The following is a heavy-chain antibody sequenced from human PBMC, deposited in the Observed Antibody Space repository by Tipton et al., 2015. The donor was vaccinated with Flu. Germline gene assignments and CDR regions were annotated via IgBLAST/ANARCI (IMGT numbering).Heavy chain of an antibody. D-gene: IGHD3-9*01. J-gene: IGHJ5*02. CDR2: SHFTGGA. CDR3: ARVHNFDFIPKYFDP. Sequence: LRLSCTVSGGSISSSLYYWGWIRQPPGKGLEWIGNSHFTGGASYNPSLKSRVTLSEDTSKNEFSLILTSVTAADTALYYCARVHNFDFIPKYFDPWGRGILVTVSS. V-gene: IGHV4-39*07. CDR1: GGSISSSLYY.